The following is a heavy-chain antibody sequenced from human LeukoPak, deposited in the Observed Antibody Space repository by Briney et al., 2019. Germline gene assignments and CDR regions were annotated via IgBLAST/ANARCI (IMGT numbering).Heavy chain of an antibody. CDR1: GGSISSYY. D-gene: IGHD4/OR15-4a*01. J-gene: IGHJ4*02. CDR2: IYTSGST. Sequence: SETLSLPCTVSGGSISSYYWSWIRQPAGKGLEWIGRIYTSGSTNYNPSLKSRVTMSVDTSKNQFSLKLSSVTAADTAVYYCARERSYGGLFDYWGQGTLVTVSS. V-gene: IGHV4-4*07. CDR3: ARERSYGGLFDY.